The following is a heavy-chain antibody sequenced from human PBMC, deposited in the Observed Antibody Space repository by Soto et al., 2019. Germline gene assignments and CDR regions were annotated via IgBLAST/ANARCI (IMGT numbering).Heavy chain of an antibody. J-gene: IGHJ4*02. CDR2: ISAYNGNT. Sequence: QVQLVQSGAEVKKPGASVKVSCKASGYTFTNFGISWVRQPPGQGLEWMGWISAYNGNTNNAQKFQGRVTMTTDTSTSTAYMEVRSLRCDATAVYYGARGGTPIDYWGQGTLVTVSS. D-gene: IGHD3-16*01. CDR3: ARGGTPIDY. CDR1: GYTFTNFG. V-gene: IGHV1-18*01.